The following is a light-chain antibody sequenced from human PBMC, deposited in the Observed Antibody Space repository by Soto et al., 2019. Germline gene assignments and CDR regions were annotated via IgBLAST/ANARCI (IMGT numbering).Light chain of an antibody. J-gene: IGKJ5*01. V-gene: IGKV3-20*01. Sequence: EIVWTQSPGILSLSPGERASLSCGASQSISSSFLAWYQQKPGQAPRLLIYGASSRATGIPDRFSGTGSETDFTLTISRLEPEDFAVYYCQQYDNSPITFGQGTRLEIK. CDR2: GAS. CDR1: QSISSSF. CDR3: QQYDNSPIT.